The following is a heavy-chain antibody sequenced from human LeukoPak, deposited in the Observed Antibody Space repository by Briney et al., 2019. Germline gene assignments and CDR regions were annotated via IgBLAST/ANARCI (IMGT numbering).Heavy chain of an antibody. Sequence: SETLSLTCTVSGGSISSYYWSWIRQPPGRGLEWIGYIYYSGSTNYNPSLKSRVTISVDTSKNQFSLKLGSVTAADTAVYYCARSYSSSWYQTSTYYYYYGMDVWGQGTTVTVSS. CDR3: ARSYSSSWYQTSTYYYYYGMDV. CDR1: GGSISSYY. V-gene: IGHV4-59*08. CDR2: IYYSGST. D-gene: IGHD6-13*01. J-gene: IGHJ6*02.